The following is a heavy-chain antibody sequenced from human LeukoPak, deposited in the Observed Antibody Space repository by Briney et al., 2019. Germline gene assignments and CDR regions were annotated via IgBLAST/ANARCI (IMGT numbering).Heavy chain of an antibody. CDR2: ISSSSSTI. D-gene: IGHD3-10*01. J-gene: IGHJ4*02. CDR1: GFTFSSYS. Sequence: GGSLRLSCAASGFTFSSYSMNWVRQAPGKGLEWVSYISSSSSTIYYADSVKGRFTISRDNAKNSLYLQMNSLRAEDTAVYYCARGPDYYGSGSSDYWGQGTLVTVSS. V-gene: IGHV3-48*04. CDR3: ARGPDYYGSGSSDY.